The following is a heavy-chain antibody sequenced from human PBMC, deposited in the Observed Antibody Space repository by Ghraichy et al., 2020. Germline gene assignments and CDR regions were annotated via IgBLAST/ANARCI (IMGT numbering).Heavy chain of an antibody. J-gene: IGHJ3*02. CDR2: IIGSGGYT. D-gene: IGHD5-12*01. Sequence: GGSLRLSCAASGFTFSRYAMSWVRQAPGRGLEWVSTIIGSGGYTYYAGSVKGRFTISRDNSKNTLYRQMNSLRADDTTVYYCAKGIDTITTHDALDIWGQGTMATVSS. CDR1: GFTFSRYA. V-gene: IGHV3-23*01. CDR3: AKGIDTITTHDALDI.